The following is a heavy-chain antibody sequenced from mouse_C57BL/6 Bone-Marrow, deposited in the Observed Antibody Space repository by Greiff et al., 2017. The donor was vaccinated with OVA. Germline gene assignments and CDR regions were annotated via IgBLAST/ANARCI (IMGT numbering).Heavy chain of an antibody. D-gene: IGHD3-2*02. CDR3: ARDSSGYDAMDY. CDR2: INPYNGGT. J-gene: IGHJ4*01. Sequence: EVQLHQSGPVLVKPGASVKMSCKASGYTFTDYYMNWVKQSHGKSLEWIGVINPYNGGTSYNQKFKGKATLTVDKSSSTAYIELNSLTSEDSAVYYCARDSSGYDAMDYWGQGTSVTVSS. CDR1: GYTFTDYY. V-gene: IGHV1-19*01.